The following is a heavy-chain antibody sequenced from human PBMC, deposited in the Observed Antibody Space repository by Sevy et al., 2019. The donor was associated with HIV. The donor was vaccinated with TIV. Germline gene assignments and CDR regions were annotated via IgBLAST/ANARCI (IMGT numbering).Heavy chain of an antibody. CDR3: AKGDRTVYGMDV. CDR2: ISGSGGAT. CDR1: GFTFARYA. J-gene: IGHJ6*02. Sequence: GGSLRLSCAASGFTFARYAMNWVRQAPGKGLEWVSAISGSGGATYYAESVEGRFTISRDNSRETLYVQMNSLRVEDTAVYYCAKGDRTVYGMDVWGQGTTVTVSS. V-gene: IGHV3-23*01. D-gene: IGHD3-16*01.